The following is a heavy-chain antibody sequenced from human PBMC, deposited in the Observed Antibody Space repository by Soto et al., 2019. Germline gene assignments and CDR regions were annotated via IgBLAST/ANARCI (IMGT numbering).Heavy chain of an antibody. D-gene: IGHD5-12*01. CDR1: GGTFSSYV. Sequence: QVQLVQSGAEVKKPGSPVKVSCKASGGTFSSYVISWVRQAPGQGLEWMGGIIPIFGTANYAQKFQGRVTITADESTSTAYMELRSLRSEDTAVYYCARVGDGYNFLGGNEDYWGQGTLVTVSS. J-gene: IGHJ4*02. CDR3: ARVGDGYNFLGGNEDY. V-gene: IGHV1-69*01. CDR2: IIPIFGTA.